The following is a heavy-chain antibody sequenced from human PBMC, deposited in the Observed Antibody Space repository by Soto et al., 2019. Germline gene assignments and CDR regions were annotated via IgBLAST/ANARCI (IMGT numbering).Heavy chain of an antibody. V-gene: IGHV4-59*01. Sequence: SETLSLTCPVSGGYISSYYWSWIRQPPGKGLEWIGYIYYSGSTNYNPPLKSRVTISVDTSKNQFSLKLSSVTAADSAIYYCARDYNILQYCSGTNCYNDEKHQLVNYFDYWGQGTQVTVSS. D-gene: IGHD2-2*02. CDR1: GGYISSYY. CDR3: ARDYNILQYCSGTNCYNDEKHQLVNYFDY. CDR2: IYYSGST. J-gene: IGHJ4*02.